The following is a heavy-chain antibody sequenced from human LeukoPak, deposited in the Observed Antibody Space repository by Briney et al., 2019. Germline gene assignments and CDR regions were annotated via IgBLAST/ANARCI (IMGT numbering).Heavy chain of an antibody. CDR2: IWYGGSNK. CDR1: GFTFSSYG. CDR3: ARSRIYDILTGYYGNWFDP. Sequence: GGSLRLSCAASGFTFSSYGMHWVRQAPGKGLEWVAVIWYGGSNKYYADSVKGRFTISRDNSKNTLYLQMNSLRAEDTAVYYCARSRIYDILTGYYGNWFDPWGQGTLVTVSS. D-gene: IGHD3-9*01. J-gene: IGHJ5*02. V-gene: IGHV3-33*08.